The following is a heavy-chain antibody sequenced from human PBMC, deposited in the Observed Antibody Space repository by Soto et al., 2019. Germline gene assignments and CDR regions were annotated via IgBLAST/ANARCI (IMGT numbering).Heavy chain of an antibody. CDR1: GYTFTSYG. J-gene: IGHJ6*02. CDR2: ISAYNGNT. CDR3: ARDRDIVATIAGWGMDV. D-gene: IGHD5-12*01. Sequence: QVQLVQSGAEVKKPGASVKVSCKASGYTFTSYGISWVRQAPGQGLEWMGWISAYNGNTNYAQKLQGRGTMTTDTSTSTAYMELRSLRSDDTAVYYCARDRDIVATIAGWGMDVWGQGTTVTVSS. V-gene: IGHV1-18*04.